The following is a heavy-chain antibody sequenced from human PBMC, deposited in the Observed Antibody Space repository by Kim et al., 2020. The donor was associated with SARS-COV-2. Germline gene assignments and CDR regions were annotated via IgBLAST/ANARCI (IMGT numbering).Heavy chain of an antibody. J-gene: IGHJ4*02. D-gene: IGHD3-22*01. V-gene: IGHV1-69*13. Sequence: SVKVSCKASGGSFTSLAISWVRQAPGEGFEWMGGIVPLMGRALYAQKFEGRLHITAEEATSTAYMELNSLTSEDTAVYFCAKDGTYYDNQSGYFFDFWGPGTLVTVSS. CDR2: IVPLMGRA. CDR1: GGSFTSLA. CDR3: AKDGTYYDNQSGYFFDF.